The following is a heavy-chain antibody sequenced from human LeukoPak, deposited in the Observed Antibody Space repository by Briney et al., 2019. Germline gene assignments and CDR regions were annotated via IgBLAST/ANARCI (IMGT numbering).Heavy chain of an antibody. Sequence: GGSLRLSCAASGFTFSSYAMSWVRQAPGKGLEWVSAISGSGGSTYYADSVKGRFTISRDNSKNTLYLQVNSLRAEGTAVYYCAKEGHVLRYFDWLPVRYYFDYWGQGTLVTVSS. CDR3: AKEGHVLRYFDWLPVRYYFDY. J-gene: IGHJ4*02. CDR2: ISGSGGST. D-gene: IGHD3-9*01. CDR1: GFTFSSYA. V-gene: IGHV3-23*01.